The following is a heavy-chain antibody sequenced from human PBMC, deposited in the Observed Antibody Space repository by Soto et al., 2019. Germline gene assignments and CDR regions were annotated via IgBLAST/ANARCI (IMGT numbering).Heavy chain of an antibody. CDR1: AFTLSSYD. Sequence: PGRSLRPSCAAYAFTLSSYDMHWVRQATGKGLEWDSVVDAAGDTKYSDSVKGRFTISRENARNSLYLQMYTLTVGDTAVYYCATGEFRSSSGHSWFDSWGQGIPVTSPQ. V-gene: IGHV3-13*01. CDR2: VDAAGDT. CDR3: ATGEFRSSSGHSWFDS. J-gene: IGHJ5*01. D-gene: IGHD6-6*01.